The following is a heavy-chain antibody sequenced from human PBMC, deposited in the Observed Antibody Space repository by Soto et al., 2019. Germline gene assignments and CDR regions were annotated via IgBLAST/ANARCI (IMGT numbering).Heavy chain of an antibody. D-gene: IGHD3-10*01. V-gene: IGHV1-18*01. Sequence: QIQLVQSGAEVKKAGASVKVSCKASGYTFTNYGISWVRQALGQGLEWMGWISAYNDNTNYAQKFQGRATLTTDQSTRTAYMELRSLTSDDTAVYYCAREGYYYGSGSYSPPRYYGMDVWGQGTTVTVFS. CDR2: ISAYNDNT. J-gene: IGHJ6*02. CDR3: AREGYYYGSGSYSPPRYYGMDV. CDR1: GYTFTNYG.